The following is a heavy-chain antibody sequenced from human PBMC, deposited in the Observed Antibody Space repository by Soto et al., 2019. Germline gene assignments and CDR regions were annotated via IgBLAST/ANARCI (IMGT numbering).Heavy chain of an antibody. CDR1: GFTFSTYD. J-gene: IGHJ5*01. CDR3: VRAGIARLLRQNWCDS. V-gene: IGHV3-21*01. CDR2: ITTSSSYI. D-gene: IGHD1-1*01. Sequence: EVQLVESGGGLVKPGGSLRLSCAASGFTFSTYDMNWVRQAPGKGLEWVSSITTSSSYIYYGDSLGGRFTISRDNAETSLFLQMISLRVEDTAVYYCVRAGIARLLRQNWCDSWGQGTLVTVSS.